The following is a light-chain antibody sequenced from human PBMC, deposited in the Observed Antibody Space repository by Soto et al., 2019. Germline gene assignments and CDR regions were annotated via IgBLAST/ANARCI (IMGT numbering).Light chain of an antibody. CDR1: QSVSSNY. V-gene: IGKV3-20*01. CDR2: GVS. Sequence: EIVLTQSPGTLSLSPGERATLFCRASQSVSSNYLNWFQQKPGQAPRLLIYGVSSRATGIPDRFSGSGSGTEFTLTISSLQSEDFAVYYCQQYNKWPPITFGQGTRLEI. CDR3: QQYNKWPPIT. J-gene: IGKJ5*01.